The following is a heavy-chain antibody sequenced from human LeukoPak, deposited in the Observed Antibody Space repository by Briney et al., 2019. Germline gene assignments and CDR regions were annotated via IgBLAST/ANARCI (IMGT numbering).Heavy chain of an antibody. CDR2: IYPGDSDT. D-gene: IGHD6-6*01. CDR1: GYSFSNYW. J-gene: IGHJ4*02. Sequence: GESLKISCKGSGYSFSNYWIGWVRQMPGKGLEWMGIIYPGDSDTRYGPSFQGQVTISADKSISTAYLQWSSLKASDTAMYYCATSSSSTFDYWGQGTLVTVSS. CDR3: ATSSSSTFDY. V-gene: IGHV5-51*01.